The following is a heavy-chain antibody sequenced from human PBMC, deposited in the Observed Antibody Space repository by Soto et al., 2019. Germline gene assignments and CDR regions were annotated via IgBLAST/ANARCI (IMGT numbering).Heavy chain of an antibody. J-gene: IGHJ4*02. D-gene: IGHD5-12*01. V-gene: IGHV4-39*07. CDR3: AAGGGLPRYY. CDR2: VLYTGST. CDR1: GGSISSRSNS. Sequence: SETLSLTCSVSGGSISSRSNSWGWIRQPPGKGLEWIGSVLYTGSTQYNPSLKSRVTVSVDTSKNQFSLKLSSVTATDTAVYYCAAGGGLPRYYWGQGTLVTVSS.